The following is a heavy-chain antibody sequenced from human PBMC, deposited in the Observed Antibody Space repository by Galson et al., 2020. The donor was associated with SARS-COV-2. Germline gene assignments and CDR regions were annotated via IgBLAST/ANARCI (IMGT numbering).Heavy chain of an antibody. CDR1: GLTFSKHG. Sequence: GESLKITCAASGLTFSKHGIHWVRQAPGKEMEWVAYISDDGRKKYFADSVKGRFTISRDNSKNTLYLQMNSLRAEDAAVSYCGRDRAWAVDYWGQGTLVSVSS. D-gene: IGHD3-10*01. CDR2: ISDDGRKK. J-gene: IGHJ4*02. V-gene: IGHV3-30*03. CDR3: GRDRAWAVDY.